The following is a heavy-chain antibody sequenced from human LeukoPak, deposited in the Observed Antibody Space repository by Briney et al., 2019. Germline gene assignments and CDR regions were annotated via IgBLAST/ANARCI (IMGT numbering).Heavy chain of an antibody. Sequence: GASVKVSCKASRGTFSSYAISWVRQAPGQGLEWMGGIIPIFGTANYAQKFQGRVTITADKSTSTAYMELSSLRSEDTAVYYCAGGYCSSTSCYVSDYWGQGTLVTVSS. CDR1: RGTFSSYA. D-gene: IGHD2-2*01. V-gene: IGHV1-69*06. CDR2: IIPIFGTA. CDR3: AGGYCSSTSCYVSDY. J-gene: IGHJ4*02.